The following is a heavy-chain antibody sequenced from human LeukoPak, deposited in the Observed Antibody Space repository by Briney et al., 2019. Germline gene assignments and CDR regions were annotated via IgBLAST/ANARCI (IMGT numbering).Heavy chain of an antibody. Sequence: GGSLRLSCVASGFSFPNFAMTWVRQAPGERLEWVSAIRGSGDRTSYADSLKGRFTISRDKSKNALYLQMNNLRAEDTAVYYCARDDAVDGGYLDYWGQGALVTVSS. J-gene: IGHJ4*02. CDR3: ARDDAVDGGYLDY. D-gene: IGHD6-19*01. CDR2: IRGSGDRT. V-gene: IGHV3-23*01. CDR1: GFSFPNFA.